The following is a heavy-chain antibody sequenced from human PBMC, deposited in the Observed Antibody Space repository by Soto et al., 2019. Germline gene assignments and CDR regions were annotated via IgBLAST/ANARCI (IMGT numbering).Heavy chain of an antibody. CDR2: ISYDGSHT. CDR1: GFSFSSYG. CDR3: ARGGAARPDY. V-gene: IGHV3-30*03. J-gene: IGHJ4*02. Sequence: PGVSLRLSCAASGFSFSSYGMHWVRQAPSKGLEWLSVISYDGSHTHYADSVKGRFTISRDNSKNTLFLQMNSLRPDDTAIYYCARGGAARPDYWGQGTLVTVSS.